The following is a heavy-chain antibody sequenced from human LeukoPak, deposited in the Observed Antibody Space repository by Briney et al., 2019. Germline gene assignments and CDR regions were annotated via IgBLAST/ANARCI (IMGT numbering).Heavy chain of an antibody. CDR1: GYSFTSYW. D-gene: IGHD2-15*01. CDR3: ARSGGRGGYYFDY. CDR2: IYPGDSDT. J-gene: IGHJ4*02. V-gene: IGHV5-51*01. Sequence: GESLKISCKGSGYSFTSYWIGWVRQMPGKGPEWMGIIYPGDSDTNYGPSFQGQVTISVDKSISTAYLQWSSLKASDTAMYYCARSGGRGGYYFDYWGQGTLVTVSS.